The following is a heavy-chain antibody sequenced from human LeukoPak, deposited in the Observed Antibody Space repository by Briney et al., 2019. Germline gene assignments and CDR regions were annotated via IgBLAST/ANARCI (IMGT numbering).Heavy chain of an antibody. D-gene: IGHD4-11*01. J-gene: IGHJ4*02. CDR2: IYSGGST. Sequence: GGSLRLSCAASGFTFSSYEMNWVRQAPGKGLEWVSVIYSGGSTYYADSVKGRFTISRDNSKNTLYLQMNSLRAEDTAVYYCARDLTTVTTAVFAYWGQGTLVTVSS. CDR1: GFTFSSYE. CDR3: ARDLTTVTTAVFAY. V-gene: IGHV3-53*01.